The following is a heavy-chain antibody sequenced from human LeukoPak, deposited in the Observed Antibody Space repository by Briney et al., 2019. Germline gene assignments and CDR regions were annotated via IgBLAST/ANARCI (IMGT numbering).Heavy chain of an antibody. D-gene: IGHD5-12*01. CDR3: ARAVSVAKNFDH. CDR2: TYYRSKWYN. V-gene: IGHV6-1*01. Sequence: SQTLSLTCAISGDSVSSNSVAWNWIRQSPSRGLERLGRTYYRSKWYNDYAVSVKSRITINPDTSKNQFSLHLNSVTPEDTAVYYCARAVSVAKNFDHWGQGTLVTVSS. CDR1: GDSVSSNSVA. J-gene: IGHJ4*02.